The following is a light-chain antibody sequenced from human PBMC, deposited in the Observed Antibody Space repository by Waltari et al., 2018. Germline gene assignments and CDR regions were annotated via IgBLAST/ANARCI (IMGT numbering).Light chain of an antibody. Sequence: EIVLTQSPGTLSLSPGERATLSCRASRSVSSTYLPWYQQKPGQAPRLLIYATSSRATGIPARFSGSGSGTDFTLTISSLEPEDFAVYYCQHRDHWPPDATFGPGTKVDI. CDR1: RSVSSTY. CDR2: ATS. J-gene: IGKJ3*01. CDR3: QHRDHWPPDAT. V-gene: IGKV3D-20*02.